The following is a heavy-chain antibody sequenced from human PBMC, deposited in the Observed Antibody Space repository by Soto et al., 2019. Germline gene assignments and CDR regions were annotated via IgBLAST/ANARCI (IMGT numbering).Heavy chain of an antibody. CDR2: IFYAGNT. J-gene: IGHJ5*02. CDR1: GGSISSSRSY. CDR3: ARQAAAPGIDSWFAP. D-gene: IGHD6-13*01. V-gene: IGHV4-39*01. Sequence: QLQLQESGPGLVKPSETLSLTCNVSGGSISSSRSYWAWFRQPPGKELEWIANIFYAGNTYYNPSLTSRVTVSVDTSKNQFSLKLDSVTAADTAVYYCARQAAAPGIDSWFAPWGQGTLVTVSS.